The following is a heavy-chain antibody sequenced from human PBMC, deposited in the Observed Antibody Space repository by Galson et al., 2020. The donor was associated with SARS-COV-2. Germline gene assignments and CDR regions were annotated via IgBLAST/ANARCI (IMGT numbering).Heavy chain of an antibody. V-gene: IGHV4-34*01. Sequence: SQTLSLTCAVYGGSFKNYYWTWIRQSPGKGLQWIGEINHRGSTNYDPSLQGRVAMSVDTSKNQFSLRLSSVTAADTAVYYCVRGAEERRIRVGLRYYYTYMGVWGGGTAVTVAS. J-gene: IGHJ6*03. CDR1: GGSFKNYY. CDR3: VRGAEERRIRVGLRYYYTYMGV. CDR2: INHRGST. D-gene: IGHD3-9*01.